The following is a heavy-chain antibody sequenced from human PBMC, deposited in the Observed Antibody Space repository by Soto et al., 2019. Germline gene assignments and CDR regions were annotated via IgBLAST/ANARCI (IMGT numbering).Heavy chain of an antibody. CDR3: ARGHYSNQLHYFDY. J-gene: IGHJ4*02. Sequence: QLQLQESGSGLVKPSQTLSLTCAVSGGSISSGGYSWRWIRQPPGKGLEWIGYIYHSGSSYYNPSLKSRVTISVDRSKNQFSLKLSSVTAADTAVYYCARGHYSNQLHYFDYWGQGTLVTVSS. CDR2: IYHSGSS. V-gene: IGHV4-30-2*01. CDR1: GGSISSGGYS. D-gene: IGHD4-4*01.